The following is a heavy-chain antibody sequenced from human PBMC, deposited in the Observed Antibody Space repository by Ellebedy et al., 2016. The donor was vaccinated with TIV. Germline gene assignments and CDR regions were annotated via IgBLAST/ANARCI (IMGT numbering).Heavy chain of an antibody. J-gene: IGHJ4*02. CDR3: ARALNHVDTVSTAPLDC. Sequence: GESLKISCAASGFIFSNYAMSWVRQAPGKGLEWVSTISPNGGSTNYPHSVQGRFTISRHNSHNTLYLLMNSLRGDDTAIYYCARALNHVDTVSTAPLDCWGQGTLVTVSS. D-gene: IGHD5/OR15-5a*01. V-gene: IGHV3-23*01. CDR1: GFIFSNYA. CDR2: ISPNGGST.